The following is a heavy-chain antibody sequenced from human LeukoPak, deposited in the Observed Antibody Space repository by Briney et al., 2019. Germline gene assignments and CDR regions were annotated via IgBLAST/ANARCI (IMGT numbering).Heavy chain of an antibody. CDR3: ASPIKGSGWYAYYFDY. V-gene: IGHV3-20*03. CDR1: GFAPYDYG. Sequence: GGSLRLSPAPSGFAPYDYGMSWGPHAPRGGLGCGSGINWNGGRTGYTDSVKGRFTISSDNAKNSLYLQMNSLRAEDTDLYYCASPIKGSGWYAYYFDYWGQGTLVTVSS. J-gene: IGHJ4*02. CDR2: INWNGGRT. D-gene: IGHD6-19*01.